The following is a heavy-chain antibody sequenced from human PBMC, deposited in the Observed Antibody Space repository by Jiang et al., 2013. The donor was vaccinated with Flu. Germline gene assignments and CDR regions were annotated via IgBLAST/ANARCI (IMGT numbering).Heavy chain of an antibody. Sequence: GLVKPSETLSLTCSVSGGSISSYYWSWIRQPPGKGLEWIGYIHYSGSTNCNPSLNSRVTISLDTSKNQFSLNLIFVTAADTAVYYCARVDNAGSRRWFDPWGQGTLVTVSS. CDR1: GGSISSYY. CDR2: IHYSGST. V-gene: IGHV4-59*01. CDR3: ARVDNAGSRRWFDP. D-gene: IGHD3-10*01. J-gene: IGHJ5*02.